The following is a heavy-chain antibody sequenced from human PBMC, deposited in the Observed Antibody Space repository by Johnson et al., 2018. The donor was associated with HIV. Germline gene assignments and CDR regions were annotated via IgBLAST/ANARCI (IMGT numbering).Heavy chain of an antibody. CDR3: ITGGSGTIPSGAFDI. CDR2: IKSKTDGGTT. CDR1: GFTFSNAW. J-gene: IGHJ3*02. V-gene: IGHV3-15*01. D-gene: IGHD1-26*01. Sequence: MQLVESGGCLVKPGGSLKLSCTASGFTFSNAWMNWVRHAPGKGLEWVGRIKSKTDGGTTDYAAPVKGKFTISRDDSKTTLYLQMNSLKTEDTAVYYCITGGSGTIPSGAFDIWGQGTMVTVSS.